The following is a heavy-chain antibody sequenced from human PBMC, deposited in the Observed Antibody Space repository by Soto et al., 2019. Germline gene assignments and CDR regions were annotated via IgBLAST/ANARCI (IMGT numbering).Heavy chain of an antibody. J-gene: IGHJ4*02. CDR2: IYQSKSA. D-gene: IGHD3-16*02. Sequence: SETLSLTCVVSGGSVTSGGHSWSWIRQAPGKGLEWVGSIYQSKSAYYNPSLRSRVAISVDRSNNQVSLRMTSVTAADTAIYYCARGDTRLGELSHDDWGQGTLVTV. CDR3: ARGDTRLGELSHDD. V-gene: IGHV4-30-2*01. CDR1: GGSVTSGGHS.